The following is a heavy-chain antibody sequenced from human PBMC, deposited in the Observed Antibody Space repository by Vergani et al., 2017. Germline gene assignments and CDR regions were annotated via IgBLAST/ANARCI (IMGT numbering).Heavy chain of an antibody. D-gene: IGHD2-2*01. CDR2: IYYSGST. Sequence: QVQLQESGPGLVKPSETLSLTCTVSGGSISSYYWSWIRQHPGKGLEWIGYIYYSGSTYYNPSLKSRFTISVDTSKNQFSLKLSSVTAADTAVYYCARETRYYYYYMDVWGKGTTVTVSS. V-gene: IGHV4-59*06. CDR1: GGSISSYY. J-gene: IGHJ6*03. CDR3: ARETRYYYYYMDV.